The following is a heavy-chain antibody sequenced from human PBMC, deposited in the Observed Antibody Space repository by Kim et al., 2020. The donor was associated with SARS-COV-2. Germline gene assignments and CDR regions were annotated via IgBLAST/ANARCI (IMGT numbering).Heavy chain of an antibody. CDR2: IRSRADGGTP. CDR3: TTDPMNYDSTHFDY. Sequence: GGSLRLSCAASGFTFRNAWMSWVRQAPGKGLEWVGRIRSRADGGTPDYAAPLKGRFTISRDDSQNTLYLQMNPLKIEDTAVYYCTTDPMNYDSTHFDYWGQGTLVTVSS. V-gene: IGHV3-15*01. J-gene: IGHJ4*02. D-gene: IGHD3-22*01. CDR1: GFTFRNAW.